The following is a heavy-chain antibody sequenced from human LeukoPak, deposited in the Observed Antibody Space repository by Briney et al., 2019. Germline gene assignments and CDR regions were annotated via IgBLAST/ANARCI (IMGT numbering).Heavy chain of an antibody. CDR2: IWYDGSNK. CDR3: ARGLGYSYGYGIDY. D-gene: IGHD5-18*01. CDR1: GFIFSSYA. Sequence: GGSLRLSCAASGFIFSSYAMHWVRQAPGKGPEWVAIIWYDGSNKYYAESVEGRFTISRDNSKNTLYLQMNSLRAEDTAVYSCARGLGYSYGYGIDYWGQGTLVTVSS. V-gene: IGHV3-33*08. J-gene: IGHJ4*02.